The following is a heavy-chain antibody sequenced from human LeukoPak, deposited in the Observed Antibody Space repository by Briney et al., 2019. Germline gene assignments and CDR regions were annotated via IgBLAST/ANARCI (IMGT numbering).Heavy chain of an antibody. D-gene: IGHD3/OR15-3a*01. J-gene: IGHJ4*02. V-gene: IGHV3-11*01. CDR1: GFTFSDYY. CDR3: ARRRDFIDH. CDR2: SSSSGSPI. Sequence: GGSLRLSCAASGFTFSDYYMSWIRQAPGKGLDWVSYSSSSGSPIYYADSVKGRFAISRDNAKNSLYLQMNSLRAEDTAVYYCARRRDFIDHWGQGTLVTVSS.